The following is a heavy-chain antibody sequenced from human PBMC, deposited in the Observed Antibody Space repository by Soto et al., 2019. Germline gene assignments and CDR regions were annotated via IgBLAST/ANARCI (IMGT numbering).Heavy chain of an antibody. CDR2: IIPILNVR. D-gene: IGHD5-12*01. Sequence: QVQLVQSGAEVKKPGSSVKVSCRASGGTFSSYSISWVRQAPGQGLEWMGRIIPILNVRNYAQKFQGRVTITEDKSTGTAYMELSSLRSEYTAVYYCARSPPTWEILATIGFDFWGQGTLVTGSS. CDR1: GGTFSSYS. V-gene: IGHV1-69*02. CDR3: ARSPPTWEILATIGFDF. J-gene: IGHJ4*02.